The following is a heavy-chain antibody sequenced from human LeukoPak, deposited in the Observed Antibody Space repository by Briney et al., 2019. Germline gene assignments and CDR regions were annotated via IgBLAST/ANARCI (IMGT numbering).Heavy chain of an antibody. CDR1: VGSISNYH. J-gene: IGHJ3*02. Sequence: PSETLSLTCTVAVGSISNYHWSWIRQPPGKGLEWIGCIFYSGSTYYNPSLKSRVTISVDTSKNQFSLRLSSVTAADTAVYYCARTNAFDIWGQGTMVTVSS. CDR2: IFYSGST. CDR3: ARTNAFDI. V-gene: IGHV4-59*08.